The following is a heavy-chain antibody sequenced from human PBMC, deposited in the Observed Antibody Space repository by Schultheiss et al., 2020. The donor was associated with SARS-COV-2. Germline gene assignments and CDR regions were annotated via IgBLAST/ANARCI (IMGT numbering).Heavy chain of an antibody. V-gene: IGHV3-7*03. CDR3: TTDPFDWPKDWYFDL. D-gene: IGHD3-9*01. J-gene: IGHJ2*01. Sequence: GGSLRLSCAASGFTFTSYAMSWVRQAPGKGLEWVANIKQDGSEKYYADSVKGRFTISRDNSKNTLYLQMNSLKTEDTAVYYCTTDPFDWPKDWYFDLWGRGTLVTVSS. CDR1: GFTFTSYA. CDR2: IKQDGSEK.